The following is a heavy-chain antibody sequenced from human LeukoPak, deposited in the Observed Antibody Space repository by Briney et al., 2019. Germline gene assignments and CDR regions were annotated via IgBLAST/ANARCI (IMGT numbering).Heavy chain of an antibody. Sequence: RASVKISCKVSGYTFTDYYMHWVQQAPGKGLEWMGLVDPEDGETIYAEKFQGRVTITADTSTDTAYMELSSLRSEDTAVYYCATDLGITMGGGVITWGQGTLVTVSS. CDR3: ATDLGITMGGGVIT. D-gene: IGHD3-10*01. CDR1: GYTFTDYY. J-gene: IGHJ4*02. CDR2: VDPEDGET. V-gene: IGHV1-69-2*01.